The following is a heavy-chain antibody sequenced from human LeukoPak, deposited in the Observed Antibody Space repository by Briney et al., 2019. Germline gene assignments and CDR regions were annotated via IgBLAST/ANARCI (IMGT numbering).Heavy chain of an antibody. J-gene: IGHJ6*03. CDR2: MNPKSGDT. Sequence: ASVKVSCXASGYIFIDYEINWVRRASGQGLEWMGWMNPKSGDTGYEQKFQGRVTLTRDSSISTVYMELSSLRSEDTALYYCTRGRYMDVWGKGTTVTVSS. V-gene: IGHV1-8*03. CDR1: GYIFIDYE. CDR3: TRGRYMDV.